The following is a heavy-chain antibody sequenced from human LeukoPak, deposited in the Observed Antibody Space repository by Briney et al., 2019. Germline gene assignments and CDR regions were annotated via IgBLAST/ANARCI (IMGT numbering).Heavy chain of an antibody. J-gene: IGHJ4*02. V-gene: IGHV1-2*02. CDR2: INPNSGGT. CDR3: ARVGRSGWAPRFDY. Sequence: ASVKVSCKASGYTFTGYYMHWVRQAPGQGLEWMGWINPNSGGTNYAQKFQGRVTMTRDMSTSTVYMELSSLRSEDTAVYYCARVGRSGWAPRFDYWGQGTLVTVSS. CDR1: GYTFTGYY. D-gene: IGHD6-19*01.